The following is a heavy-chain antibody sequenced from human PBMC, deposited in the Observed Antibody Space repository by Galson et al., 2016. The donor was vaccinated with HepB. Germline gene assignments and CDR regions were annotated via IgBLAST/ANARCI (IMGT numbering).Heavy chain of an antibody. D-gene: IGHD6-13*01. CDR3: AREGGGYTSFWPEYYYGMDV. CDR1: GFTFSTYR. Sequence: SLRLSCAASGFTFSTYRMNWVRQAPGKGLEWVSSISSSSAYIYYAESVKGRFTISRDNAKNSLYLQMTSLKPEDTAVYSCAREGGGYTSFWPEYYYGMDVWGQGTPVTVSS. CDR2: ISSSSAYI. V-gene: IGHV3-21*01. J-gene: IGHJ6*02.